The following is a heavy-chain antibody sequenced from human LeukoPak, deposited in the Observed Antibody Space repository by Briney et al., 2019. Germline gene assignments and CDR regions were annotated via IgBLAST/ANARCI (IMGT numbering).Heavy chain of an antibody. Sequence: ASVKVSCKASGYTFTSYDINWVRQATGQGLEWMGWMNPNSGNTGYAQKFQGRVTITRNTSISTAYMELSSLRSEDTAVYYCARATGYSSSWWTHYYYMDVWGKGTTVTVSS. CDR1: GYTFTSYD. CDR3: ARATGYSSSWWTHYYYMDV. V-gene: IGHV1-8*03. D-gene: IGHD6-13*01. CDR2: MNPNSGNT. J-gene: IGHJ6*03.